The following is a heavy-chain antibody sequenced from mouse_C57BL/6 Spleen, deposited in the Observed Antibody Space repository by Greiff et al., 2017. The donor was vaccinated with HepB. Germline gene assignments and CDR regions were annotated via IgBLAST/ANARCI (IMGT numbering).Heavy chain of an antibody. J-gene: IGHJ4*01. Sequence: VKLMESGPELVKPGASVKISCKASGYAFSSSWMNWVKQRPGKGLEWIGRIYPGDGDTNYNGKFKGKATLTADKSSSTAYMQLSSLTSEDSAVYFCARWGGSSYYYAMDYWGQGTSVTVSS. D-gene: IGHD1-1*01. CDR1: GYAFSSSW. V-gene: IGHV1-82*01. CDR2: IYPGDGDT. CDR3: ARWGGSSYYYAMDY.